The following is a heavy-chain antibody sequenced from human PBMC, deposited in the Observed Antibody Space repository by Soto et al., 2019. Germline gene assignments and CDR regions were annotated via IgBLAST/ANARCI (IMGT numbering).Heavy chain of an antibody. J-gene: IGHJ4*02. CDR2: IYYSGST. V-gene: IGHV4-59*01. CDR3: ARGGCSGSSCTCDDSSGYYLYYFNY. Sequence: PSETLSLTCTVSGGSISSYYWSWIRQPPGKGLEWIGYIYYSGSTNYNPSLKSRVTISVDTSKNQFSLKLSSVTAADTAVYYCARGGCSGSSCTCDDSSGYYLYYFNYWGQGTLVTVSS. CDR1: GGSISSYY. D-gene: IGHD3-22*01.